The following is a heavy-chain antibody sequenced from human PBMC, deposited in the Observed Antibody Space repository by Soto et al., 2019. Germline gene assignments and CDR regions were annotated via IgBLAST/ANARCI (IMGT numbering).Heavy chain of an antibody. V-gene: IGHV1-69*13. J-gene: IGHJ6*02. CDR3: ARDFVVVPAAVDYGMDV. D-gene: IGHD2-2*01. CDR1: GGTFSSYA. CDR2: IIPIFGTA. Sequence: VASVKVSCKASGGTFSSYAISWVRQAPGQGLEWMGGIIPIFGTANYAQKFQGRVTITADESTSTAYMELSSLRSEDTAVYYCARDFVVVPAAVDYGMDVWGQGTTGTVS.